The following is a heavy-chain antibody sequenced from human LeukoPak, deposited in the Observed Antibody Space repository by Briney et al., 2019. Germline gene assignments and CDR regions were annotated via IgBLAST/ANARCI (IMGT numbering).Heavy chain of an antibody. J-gene: IGHJ4*02. D-gene: IGHD3-22*01. CDR3: ARVVRYYVSRGYYNTPYYFDS. CDR1: GGSMISSSYY. Sequence: PSETLSLTCTVSGGSMISSSYYWGWIRQPPGKGLEWIGHIFYGGSAYYTPSLMGRVTISVDASSNQFSLELTSLTAADTAVYYCARVVRYYVSRGYYNTPYYFDSWGQGTLVTVSS. CDR2: IFYGGSA. V-gene: IGHV4-39*07.